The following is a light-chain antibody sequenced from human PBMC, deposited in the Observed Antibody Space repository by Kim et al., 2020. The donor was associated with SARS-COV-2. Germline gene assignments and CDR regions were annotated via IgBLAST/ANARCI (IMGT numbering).Light chain of an antibody. CDR1: SGSIAINY. Sequence: KAVNTSGTRSSGSIAINYVQWYHQRLCCSPAAVIYDYIKRPSGVPDRFAGSSVSSSNSASLPISGLMTEDEAGYFCQSYHCSDPALFVGGTQLTVL. J-gene: IGLJ2*01. V-gene: IGLV6-57*01. CDR2: DYI. CDR3: QSYHCSDPAL.